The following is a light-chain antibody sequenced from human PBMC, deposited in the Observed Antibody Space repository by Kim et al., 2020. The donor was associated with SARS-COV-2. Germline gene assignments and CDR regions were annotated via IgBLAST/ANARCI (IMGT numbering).Light chain of an antibody. CDR3: MQALQTTWT. J-gene: IGKJ1*01. V-gene: IGKV2-28*01. CDR1: QSLLHSNGYNY. CDR2: LGS. Sequence: DIVMTQSPLSLPVTHGEPASISCRSSQSLLHSNGYNYLDWYLQKPGQSPQLLIYLGSNRASGVPDRFSGSGSGTDFTLKISRVEAEDVGFYYCMQALQTTWTFGQGTKVDIK.